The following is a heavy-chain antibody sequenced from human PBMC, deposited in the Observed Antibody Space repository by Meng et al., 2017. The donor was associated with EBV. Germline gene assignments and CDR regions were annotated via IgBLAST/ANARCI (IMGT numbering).Heavy chain of an antibody. D-gene: IGHD3-10*01. V-gene: IGHV1-69*01. CDR2: FLPRLGAP. CDR3: ASESGRGYTPDY. CDR1: GGPFRYYA. J-gene: IGHJ4*02. Sequence: QVQLCTSAAEVRRPASSVKVSCTTSGGPFRYYAISWVRQAPGQGLEWLGGFLPRLGAPNYAQKFHGRVKITADESTSTHYMDLSSLRSEDTAIYYCASESGRGYTPDYWGQGTLVTVSS.